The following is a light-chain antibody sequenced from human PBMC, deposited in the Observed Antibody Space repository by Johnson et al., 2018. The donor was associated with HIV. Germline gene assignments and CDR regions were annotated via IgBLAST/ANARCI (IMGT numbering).Light chain of an antibody. Sequence: QSVLTQPPSVSAAPGQKVTISCSGSSSNIGNSYVSWYQQLPGTAPKLLIYDNNKRPSGIPARFSGSKSGTSATLGITALQTGDEADYYCGTWANNRLYVFGTGTKVTVL. V-gene: IGLV1-51*01. CDR3: GTWANNRLYV. CDR2: DNN. J-gene: IGLJ1*01. CDR1: SSNIGNSY.